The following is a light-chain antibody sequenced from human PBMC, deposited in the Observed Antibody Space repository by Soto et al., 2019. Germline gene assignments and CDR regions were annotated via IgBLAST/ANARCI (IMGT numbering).Light chain of an antibody. CDR1: ASNIGSNF. CDR2: TNS. V-gene: IGLV1-44*01. J-gene: IGLJ2*01. CDR3: ATWDDNVKGPV. Sequence: QSVLTQPPSASGPPGQRVTILCPGRASNIGSNFVSWFQVVPGTAPKLFIYTNSIRPSAVPDRFSGSRSGTSASLDISGLQSDDEADYFCATWDDNVKGPVFGGGTKLTVL.